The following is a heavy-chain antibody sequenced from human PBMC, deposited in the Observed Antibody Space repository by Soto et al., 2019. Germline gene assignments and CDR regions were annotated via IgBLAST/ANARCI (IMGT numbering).Heavy chain of an antibody. CDR1: GFTFSSYS. CDR3: ASGHCSDGSCAKQFDY. D-gene: IGHD2-15*01. J-gene: IGHJ4*02. Sequence: EVQLLESGGGLVQPGGSLRLSCAASGFTFSSYSMNWVRQAAGKGLGWVSYIRSSSSTIYYEDSVKGRYTNPRNNAKNSLYLQMSSLRDEDTAVYYCASGHCSDGSCAKQFDYWGQGTLVTVSS. CDR2: IRSSSSTI. V-gene: IGHV3-48*02.